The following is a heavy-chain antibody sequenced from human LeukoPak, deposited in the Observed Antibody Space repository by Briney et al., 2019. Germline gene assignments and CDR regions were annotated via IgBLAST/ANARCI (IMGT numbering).Heavy chain of an antibody. CDR2: INPTGGST. J-gene: IGHJ3*02. D-gene: IGHD6-19*01. Sequence: PRASVTLSCKASGYTFTSYYMHWVRQAPGQGLEWMGLINPTGGSTTYAQKFQGRVTMTSDTSTSTVYMELSSLRPEDTAVYFCARPQRSGWYEAAYDIWGQGTMVTVSS. V-gene: IGHV1-46*01. CDR1: GYTFTSYY. CDR3: ARPQRSGWYEAAYDI.